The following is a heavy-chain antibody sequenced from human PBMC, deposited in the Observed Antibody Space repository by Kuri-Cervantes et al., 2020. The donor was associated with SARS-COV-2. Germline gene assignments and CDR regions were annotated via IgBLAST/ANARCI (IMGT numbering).Heavy chain of an antibody. D-gene: IGHD4/OR15-4a*01. Sequence: GGSLRLSCKGSGYSFTSYWIGWVRQMPGKGLEWMGIIYPGDSDTRYSPSFQGQVTISADKSISTAYLQWSSLKASDTAMYHCARHLSLIGASDYWGQGTLVTVSS. V-gene: IGHV5-51*01. CDR3: ARHLSLIGASDY. CDR1: GYSFTSYW. J-gene: IGHJ4*02. CDR2: IYPGDSDT.